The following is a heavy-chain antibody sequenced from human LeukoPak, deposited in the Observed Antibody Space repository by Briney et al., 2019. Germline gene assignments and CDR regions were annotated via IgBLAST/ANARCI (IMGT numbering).Heavy chain of an antibody. V-gene: IGHV1-8*01. CDR1: GYTFTIYD. Sequence: ASVKVSFKASGYTFTIYDINWVRQATGQGLEWMGWMNPNSGNTGYAQKFQGRVTMTRNTSISTAYMELSSLRSEDTAVYYCARLPSGWTVTSRWGQGTLVTVSS. D-gene: IGHD4-17*01. J-gene: IGHJ4*02. CDR3: ARLPSGWTVTSR. CDR2: MNPNSGNT.